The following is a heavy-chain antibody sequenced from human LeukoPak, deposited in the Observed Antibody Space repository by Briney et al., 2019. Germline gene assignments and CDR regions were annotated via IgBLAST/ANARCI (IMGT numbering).Heavy chain of an antibody. CDR3: ARDLYCSSTSCYMGFFDY. Sequence: SGGSLRLSCAASGFTFSSYSMNWVRQAPGKGLEWVSSISSSSSYIYYADSVKGRFTISRDNAKNSLYLQMNSLRAKDTAVYYCARDLYCSSTSCYMGFFDYWGQGTLVTVSS. J-gene: IGHJ4*02. D-gene: IGHD2-2*02. V-gene: IGHV3-21*01. CDR1: GFTFSSYS. CDR2: ISSSSSYI.